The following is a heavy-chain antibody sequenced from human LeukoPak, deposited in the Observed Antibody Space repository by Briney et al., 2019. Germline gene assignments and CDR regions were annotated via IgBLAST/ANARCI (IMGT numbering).Heavy chain of an antibody. Sequence: SVKVSCKASGYTFTGYYMHWVRQAPGQGLEWMGGIIPIFGTANYAQKFQGRVTITADESTSTAYMELSSLRSEDTAVYYCATTSALRYYYDSSGYYAQDYWGQGTLVTVSS. CDR3: ATTSALRYYYDSSGYYAQDY. V-gene: IGHV1-69*13. J-gene: IGHJ4*02. D-gene: IGHD3-22*01. CDR2: IIPIFGTA. CDR1: GYTFTGYY.